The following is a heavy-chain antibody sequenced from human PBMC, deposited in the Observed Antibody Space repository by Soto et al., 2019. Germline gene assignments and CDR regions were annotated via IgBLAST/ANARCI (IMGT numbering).Heavy chain of an antibody. J-gene: IGHJ6*02. CDR2: IDPSDSYT. CDR1: GCSFARYW. CDR3: ARHPNRRSPVGYYYGMDV. Sequence: GEFLTISWTGSGCSFARYWISLVRQMPGKGLEWMGRIDPSDSYTNYSPSFQGHVTISADKSISTAYLQWSSLKASDTAMYYCARHPNRRSPVGYYYGMDVWGQGTTVTVSS. V-gene: IGHV5-10-1*01. D-gene: IGHD1-26*01.